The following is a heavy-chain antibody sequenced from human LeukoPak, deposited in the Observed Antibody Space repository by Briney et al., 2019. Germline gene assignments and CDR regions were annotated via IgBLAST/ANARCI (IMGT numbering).Heavy chain of an antibody. D-gene: IGHD6-19*01. CDR3: AKGPWLAYPYYFDY. V-gene: IGHV3-23*01. J-gene: IGHJ4*02. CDR1: GFTFSSYA. Sequence: GGSLRLSCAASGFTFSSYAMIWVRQAPGKGLEWVSGMSGGGGSTYYADSVKGRFTISRDNSKNTLYLRMNSLRTEDTAVYYCAKGPWLAYPYYFDYWGQGTLVTVSS. CDR2: MSGGGGST.